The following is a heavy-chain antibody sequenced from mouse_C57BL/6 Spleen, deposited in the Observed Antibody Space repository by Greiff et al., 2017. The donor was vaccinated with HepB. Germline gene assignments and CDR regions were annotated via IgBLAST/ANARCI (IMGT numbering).Heavy chain of an antibody. CDR2: ISYDGSN. D-gene: IGHD1-1*01. J-gene: IGHJ4*01. V-gene: IGHV3-6*01. CDR1: GYSITSGYY. Sequence: DVQLQESGPGLVKPSQSLSLTCSVTGYSITSGYYWNWIRQFPGNKLEWMGYISYDGSNNYNPSLKNRISITRDTSKNQFFLKLNSVTTEDTATYYCAREIYYGSSGAMDYWGQGTSVTVSS. CDR3: AREIYYGSSGAMDY.